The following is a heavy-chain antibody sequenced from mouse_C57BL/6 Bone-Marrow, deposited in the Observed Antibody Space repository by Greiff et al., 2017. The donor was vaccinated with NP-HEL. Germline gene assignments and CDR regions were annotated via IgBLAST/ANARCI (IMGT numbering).Heavy chain of an antibody. CDR1: GYTFTSYW. Sequence: QVQLQQPGAELVMPGASVKLSCKASGYTFTSYWMHWVKQRPGQGLEWIGEIDPSDSYTNYNQKFKGKSTLTVAKSSSTAYMQLSSLTSEDSAVYYCARGLGRAMDYWGQGTSVTVSS. J-gene: IGHJ4*01. CDR3: ARGLGRAMDY. D-gene: IGHD4-1*01. V-gene: IGHV1-69*01. CDR2: IDPSDSYT.